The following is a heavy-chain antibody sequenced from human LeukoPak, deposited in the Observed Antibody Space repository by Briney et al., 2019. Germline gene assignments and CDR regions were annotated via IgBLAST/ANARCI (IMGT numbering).Heavy chain of an antibody. CDR3: AKDRAAAGKGMSGYMDV. V-gene: IGHV3-30*18. CDR1: GFTFSDYE. J-gene: IGHJ6*03. Sequence: GGSLRLSCAASGFTFSDYEMNWVRQAPGKGLEWVAVISYDGSNKYYADSVKGRFTISRDNSKNTLYLQMNSLRAEDTAVYYCAKDRAAAGKGMSGYMDVWGKGTTVTVSS. CDR2: ISYDGSNK. D-gene: IGHD6-13*01.